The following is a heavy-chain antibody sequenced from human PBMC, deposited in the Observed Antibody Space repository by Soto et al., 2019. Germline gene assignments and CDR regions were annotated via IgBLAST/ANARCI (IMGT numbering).Heavy chain of an antibody. CDR1: GFTFSSYG. V-gene: IGHV3-33*01. Sequence: GGSLRLSCAASGFTFSSYGMHWVRQAPGKGLEWVAVIWYDGSNKYYADSVKGRFTISRDNSKNTLYLQMNSLRAEDTAVYYCARDRERKYFDCWGQGTLVTVSS. CDR3: ARDRERKYFDC. J-gene: IGHJ4*02. CDR2: IWYDGSNK.